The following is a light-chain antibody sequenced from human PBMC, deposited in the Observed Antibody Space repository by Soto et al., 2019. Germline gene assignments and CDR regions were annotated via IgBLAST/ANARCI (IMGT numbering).Light chain of an antibody. CDR1: QTVISGY. CDR2: DAS. Sequence: EIVLTQSPGTLSLSPGERATLSCRASQTVISGYLAWYKQKPRHAPRLLIFDASTRATGIPDRFSGSASGTEFTLTISRMDPEDFAVYYCQQYGNSLTFGGGTQVDIK. V-gene: IGKV3-20*01. J-gene: IGKJ4*01. CDR3: QQYGNSLT.